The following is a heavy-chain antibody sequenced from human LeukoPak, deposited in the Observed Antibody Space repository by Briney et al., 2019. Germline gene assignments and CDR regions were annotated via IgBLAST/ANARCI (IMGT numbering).Heavy chain of an antibody. D-gene: IGHD1-26*01. CDR1: GFTFSSYS. Sequence: KTGGSLRLSCAASGFTFSSYSMNWVRQAPGKGLEWVSFISSSSSYIYYADSLKGRFTISRDNAKNSLFLQMNSLRAEDTAVYYCATGGVGATSPLFIDYWGQGTLVTVSS. CDR3: ATGGVGATSPLFIDY. CDR2: ISSSSSYI. V-gene: IGHV3-21*01. J-gene: IGHJ4*02.